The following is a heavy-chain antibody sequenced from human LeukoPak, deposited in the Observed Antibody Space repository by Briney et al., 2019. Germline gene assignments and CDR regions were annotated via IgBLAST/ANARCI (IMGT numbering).Heavy chain of an antibody. J-gene: IGHJ5*02. CDR2: ISGSGGST. CDR1: GFTFSSYA. V-gene: IGHV3-23*01. CDR3: AKDLLDHNWFDP. Sequence: PGGYPRLSCAASGFTFSSYAMSWVRQAPGKGLEWVSAISGSGGSTYYADSVKGRFTISRDNSKNTLYLQMNSLRAEDTAVYYCAKDLLDHNWFDPWGQGTLVTVSS.